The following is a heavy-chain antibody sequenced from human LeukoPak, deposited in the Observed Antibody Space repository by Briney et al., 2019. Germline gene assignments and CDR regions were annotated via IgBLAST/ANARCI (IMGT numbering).Heavy chain of an antibody. Sequence: SETLSLTCAAYGGSFSGYYWSWIRQPPGKGLEWIGEINHSGSTNYNPSLKSRVTISVDTSKNQFSLKLSSVTAADTAVYYCARALEVGISIAARREPYYFDYWGQGTLVTVSS. CDR2: INHSGST. V-gene: IGHV4-34*01. CDR3: ARALEVGISIAARREPYYFDY. J-gene: IGHJ4*02. CDR1: GGSFSGYY. D-gene: IGHD6-6*01.